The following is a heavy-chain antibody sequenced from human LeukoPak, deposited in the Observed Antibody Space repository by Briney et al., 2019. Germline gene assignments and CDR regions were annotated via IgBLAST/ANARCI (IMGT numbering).Heavy chain of an antibody. D-gene: IGHD6-6*01. CDR1: GFTFSSYA. J-gene: IGHJ6*02. CDR2: ISYDGSNK. Sequence: GGSLRLSCAASGFTFSSYAMHWVRQAPGKGLEWVAVISYDGSNKYYADSVKGRFTISRDNSKNTLYLRMNSLRAEDTAVYYCARASIEPPYYGMDVWGQGTTVTVSS. CDR3: ARASIEPPYYGMDV. V-gene: IGHV3-30*04.